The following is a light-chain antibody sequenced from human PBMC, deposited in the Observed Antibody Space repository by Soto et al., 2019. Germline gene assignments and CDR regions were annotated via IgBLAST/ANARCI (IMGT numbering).Light chain of an antibody. Sequence: QSVLTQPPSVSGSPGQSVTISCTGTSSDVGGYNRVSWYQQPPGAAPKLMISEVSNRPSGVPDRCSGAKAGNTASLGISGLQAEDEADYYCSSFSSSSTFIFGGGTKVTVL. CDR1: SSDVGGYNR. CDR2: EVS. CDR3: SSFSSSSTFI. V-gene: IGLV2-18*04. J-gene: IGLJ2*01.